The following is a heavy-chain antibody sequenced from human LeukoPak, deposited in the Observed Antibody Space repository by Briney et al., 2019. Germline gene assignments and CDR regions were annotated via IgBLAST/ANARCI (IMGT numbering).Heavy chain of an antibody. CDR2: ISYDGSNK. V-gene: IGHV3-30*04. CDR1: GFTFSSYT. D-gene: IGHD2-2*01. J-gene: IGHJ4*02. CDR3: AHGAMYQLDY. Sequence: PGGSLRLSCAASGFTFSSYTLHWVRQAPGKGLEWMAVISYDGSNKYYADSVKGRFTISGDNSKNTLFLQMNSLRAEDTAVYYCAHGAMYQLDYWGQGTLVTVSS.